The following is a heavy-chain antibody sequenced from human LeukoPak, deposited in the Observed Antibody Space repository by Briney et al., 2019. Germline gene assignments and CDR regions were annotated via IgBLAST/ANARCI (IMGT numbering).Heavy chain of an antibody. CDR1: GYTFTSYY. CDR3: AKSSVGYCSGGSCYSRFHWFDP. V-gene: IGHV1-46*01. Sequence: ASVKVSCKASGYTFTSYYMHWVRQAPGQGLEWMGIINPSGGSTSYAQKFQGRVTMTRDTSISTAYMELSRLRSDDTAVYYCAKSSVGYCSGGSCYSRFHWFDPWGQGTLVTVSS. CDR2: INPSGGST. J-gene: IGHJ5*02. D-gene: IGHD2-15*01.